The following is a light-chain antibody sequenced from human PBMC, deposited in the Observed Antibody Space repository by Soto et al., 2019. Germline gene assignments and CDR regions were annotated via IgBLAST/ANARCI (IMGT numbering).Light chain of an antibody. J-gene: IGKJ4*01. V-gene: IGKV3-15*01. CDR1: QSVSSN. CDR3: QQYGSSLALT. Sequence: EIVMTQSPATLSVSPGERATLSCRASQSVSSNLAWYQQKPGQAPRLLISGASTSATGIPARFSGSGSGTEFTLTISRLEPEDFAVYYCQQYGSSLALTFGGGTKVDIK. CDR2: GAS.